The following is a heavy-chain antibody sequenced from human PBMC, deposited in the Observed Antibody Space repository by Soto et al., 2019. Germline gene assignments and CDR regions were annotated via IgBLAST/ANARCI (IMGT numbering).Heavy chain of an antibody. CDR1: EFSVSSNY. CDR2: IYASGTT. Sequence: EVQLVESGGGLVQPGVSLRLSCAASEFSVSSNYMSWVRQAPGKGLEWVSVIYASGTTYYADSVRGRFTISRDSSKNTLYLQMNSLRAEDTAVYYCARNPYCVTSGCYYTDYWGQGTLVTVSS. D-gene: IGHD2-2*01. J-gene: IGHJ4*02. V-gene: IGHV3-66*01. CDR3: ARNPYCVTSGCYYTDY.